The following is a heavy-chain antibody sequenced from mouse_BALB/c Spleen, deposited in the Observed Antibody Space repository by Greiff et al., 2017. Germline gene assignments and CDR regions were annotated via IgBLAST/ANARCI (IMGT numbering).Heavy chain of an antibody. D-gene: IGHD2-1*01. J-gene: IGHJ4*01. CDR2: IYPGDGDT. V-gene: IGHV1-82*01. Sequence: VQLQQSGPELVKPGASVKISCKASGYAFSSSWMNWVKQRPGQGLEWIGRIYPGDGDTNYNGKFKGKATLTADKSSSTAYMQLSSLTSVDSAVYFCARLGYGNYYAMDYWGQGTSVTVSS. CDR1: GYAFSSSW. CDR3: ARLGYGNYYAMDY.